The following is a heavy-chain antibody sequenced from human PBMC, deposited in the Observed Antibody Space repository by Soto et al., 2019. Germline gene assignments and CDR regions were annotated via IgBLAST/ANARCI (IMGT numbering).Heavy chain of an antibody. J-gene: IGHJ4*02. D-gene: IGHD2-15*01. CDR3: AGFVVPASRNSDFDY. V-gene: IGHV4-39*01. Sequence: LSLTCTVSGISVSTSDYYWGWVRQPPGKGLDWIRNIYYSGSTFYNPSLRSRVTLSVDTSKNQFSLRLNSVTVADTAVYFCAGFVVPASRNSDFDYWGQGTLVTVSS. CDR2: IYYSGST. CDR1: GISVSTSDYY.